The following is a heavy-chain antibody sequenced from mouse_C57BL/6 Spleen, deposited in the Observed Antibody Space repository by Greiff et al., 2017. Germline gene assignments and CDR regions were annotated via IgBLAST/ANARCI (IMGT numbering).Heavy chain of an antibody. V-gene: IGHV1-64*01. D-gene: IGHD1-1*01. J-gene: IGHJ3*01. CDR1: GYTFTSYW. Sequence: QVQLQQPGAELVKPGASVKLSCKASGYTFTSYWMHWVKQRPGQGLEWIGMIHPNSDSTNSNETFKSKATLTVEKSSSTAYIQLISRTSADSAVYYCARRDYGSSSGFSYWGQGILVTVAA. CDR2: IHPNSDST. CDR3: ARRDYGSSSGFSY.